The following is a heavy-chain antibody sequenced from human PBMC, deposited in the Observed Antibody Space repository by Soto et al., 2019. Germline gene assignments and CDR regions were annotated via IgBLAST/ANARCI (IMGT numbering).Heavy chain of an antibody. J-gene: IGHJ4*02. Sequence: GGSLRLSCAASGFTFDDYAMHWVRQAPGKGLEWVSGISWNSGSIGYADSVKGRFTISRDNAKNSLYLQMNSLRAEDTALYYCAKDFDDYGYFDYWGQGTLVTVSS. CDR2: ISWNSGSI. CDR1: GFTFDDYA. CDR3: AKDFDDYGYFDY. D-gene: IGHD4-17*01. V-gene: IGHV3-9*01.